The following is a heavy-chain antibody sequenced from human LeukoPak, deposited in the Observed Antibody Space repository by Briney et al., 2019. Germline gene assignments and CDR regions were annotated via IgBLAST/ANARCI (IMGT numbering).Heavy chain of an antibody. Sequence: PGGSLRLSCAASGLTFNNYWMHWVRQAPGKGLVWVSRINTDGSNTNYADSVKGRFTISRDNAKNTVYLQMNSLRAVDTAVYYCAAYDNSGYSEKYFQHWGQGTLVTVSS. J-gene: IGHJ1*01. CDR3: AAYDNSGYSEKYFQH. D-gene: IGHD3-22*01. CDR1: GLTFNNYW. CDR2: INTDGSNT. V-gene: IGHV3-74*01.